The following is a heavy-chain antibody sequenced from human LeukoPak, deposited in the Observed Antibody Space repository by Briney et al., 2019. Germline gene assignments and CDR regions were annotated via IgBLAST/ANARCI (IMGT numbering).Heavy chain of an antibody. V-gene: IGHV4-30-4*01. D-gene: IGHD6-6*01. CDR3: ARLDYSSSSELDY. Sequence: SETLSLTCTVSGGSISSGDYYWSWIRQPPGKGLEWIGYIYYSGSTYYNPSLKSRVTISVDTSKNQFSLKLSSVTAADTAVYYCARLDYSSSSELDYWGQGTLVTVSS. J-gene: IGHJ4*02. CDR2: IYYSGST. CDR1: GGSISSGDYY.